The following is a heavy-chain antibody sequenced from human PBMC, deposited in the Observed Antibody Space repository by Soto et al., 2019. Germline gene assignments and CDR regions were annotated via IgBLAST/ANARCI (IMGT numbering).Heavy chain of an antibody. CDR1: GFTFSSYA. J-gene: IGHJ6*02. CDR2: ISGSGGST. D-gene: IGHD6-19*01. V-gene: IGHV3-23*01. Sequence: EVQLLESGGGLVQPGGSLSLSCAASGFTFSSYAMSWVRQAPGKGLEWVSAISGSGGSTYYADSVKGRFTISRDNSRNTLYLQMNTLRAEDTAVYYCAKDRIAVAGTASYYYYGMDFWGQGTTVTVSS. CDR3: AKDRIAVAGTASYYYYGMDF.